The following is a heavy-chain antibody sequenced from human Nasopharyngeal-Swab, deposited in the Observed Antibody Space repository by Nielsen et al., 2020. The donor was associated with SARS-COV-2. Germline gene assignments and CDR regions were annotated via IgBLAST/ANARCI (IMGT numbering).Heavy chain of an antibody. V-gene: IGHV1-3*01. J-gene: IGHJ5*02. CDR3: ARGCSSTSCPQGVGWFDP. CDR2: INAGNGNT. D-gene: IGHD2-2*01. Sequence: WVRQAPGQRLGWMGWINAGNGNTKYSQKFQGRVTITRNTSASTAYMELSSLRSEDTAVYYCARGCSSTSCPQGVGWFDPWGQGTLVTVSS.